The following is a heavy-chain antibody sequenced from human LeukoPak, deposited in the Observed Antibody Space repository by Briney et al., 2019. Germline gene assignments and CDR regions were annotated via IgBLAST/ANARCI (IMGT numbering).Heavy chain of an antibody. J-gene: IGHJ6*03. CDR3: ASFTHSSYSDPAGYSPYYYMDV. V-gene: IGHV4-39*02. Sequence: PSETLSLTCNVSGGSITNSDYYWGWLRQPPGKGLEWIGRINYSGTTYSNPSLKSRVTISVNPSRNHFSLKRSSVTAADTAVYSSASFTHSSYSDPAGYSPYYYMDVWGKGTTVTVSS. CDR1: GGSITNSDYY. D-gene: IGHD3-9*01. CDR2: INYSGTT.